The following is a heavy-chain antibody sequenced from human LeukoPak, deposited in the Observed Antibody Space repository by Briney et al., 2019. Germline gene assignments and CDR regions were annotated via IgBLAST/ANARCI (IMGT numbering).Heavy chain of an antibody. J-gene: IGHJ4*02. Sequence: ASVKVSCTASGYTFTSYAMHWVRQAPGQRLEWMGWINAGNGNTKYSQKFQGRVTITRDTSASTAYMELSSLRSEDTAVYYCARVSYYDSSGYYFLSYVDYWGQGTLVTVSS. V-gene: IGHV1-3*01. D-gene: IGHD3-22*01. CDR3: ARVSYYDSSGYYFLSYVDY. CDR2: INAGNGNT. CDR1: GYTFTSYA.